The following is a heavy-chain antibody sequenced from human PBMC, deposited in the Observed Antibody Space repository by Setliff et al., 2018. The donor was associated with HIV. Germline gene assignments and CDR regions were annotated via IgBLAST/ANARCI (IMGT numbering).Heavy chain of an antibody. J-gene: IGHJ4*02. CDR1: GDSVSSASYY. V-gene: IGHV4-61*01. CDR2: IYYSGTT. D-gene: IGHD4-4*01. CDR3: ARVRRDGNSFDD. Sequence: SETLSLTCTVSGDSVSSASYYWSWIRQPPGKGLEWIGYIYYSGTTTYNPSLKSRVTISVDTSKNQFSLKLSSVTAADTAVYFCARVRRDGNSFDDWGQGTLVTVSS.